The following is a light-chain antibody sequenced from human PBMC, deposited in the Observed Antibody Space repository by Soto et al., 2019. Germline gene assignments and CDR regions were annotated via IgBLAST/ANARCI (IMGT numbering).Light chain of an antibody. CDR1: QSVSSSY. V-gene: IGKV3-20*01. CDR2: GAS. CDR3: QPYGSSPPYT. J-gene: IGKJ2*01. Sequence: EIVLTQSPGTLSLSPGERATLSCRASQSVSSSYLAWYQQKPGQAPRLLIYGASSRATGIPYRFSGSGSGTDFTLTISRLEPEDFAVYYCQPYGSSPPYTFGQGTKLEIK.